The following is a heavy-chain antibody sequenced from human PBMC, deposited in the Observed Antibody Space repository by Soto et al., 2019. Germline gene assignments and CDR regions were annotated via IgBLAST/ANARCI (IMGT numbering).Heavy chain of an antibody. CDR1: GFIFGTYG. CDR2: ISYDGNKE. D-gene: IGHD1-1*01. Sequence: GGSLRLSCSASGFIFGTYGMDWVRQAPGNGLEWVALISYDGNKEFYADSVKGRFTISRDNSRNTLYLHMNSLKPEDTAMYYCAKETATSVDYYYFYGLDVWGPGTTVTVSS. V-gene: IGHV3-30*18. J-gene: IGHJ6*02. CDR3: AKETATSVDYYYFYGLDV.